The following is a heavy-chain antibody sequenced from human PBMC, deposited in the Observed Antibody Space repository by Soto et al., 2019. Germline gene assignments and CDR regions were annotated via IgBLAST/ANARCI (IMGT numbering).Heavy chain of an antibody. D-gene: IGHD3-22*01. CDR3: AKGPYYYDSSGYYDH. V-gene: IGHV3-9*01. J-gene: IGHJ4*02. Sequence: GGSLRLSCAASGFTFDDYAMHWVRQAPGKGLEWVSGISWNSGIIDYADSVKGRFTISRDNAKNSLYLQMNSLRAEDTALYYCAKGPYYYDSSGYYDHWGQGTLVTVSS. CDR2: ISWNSGII. CDR1: GFTFDDYA.